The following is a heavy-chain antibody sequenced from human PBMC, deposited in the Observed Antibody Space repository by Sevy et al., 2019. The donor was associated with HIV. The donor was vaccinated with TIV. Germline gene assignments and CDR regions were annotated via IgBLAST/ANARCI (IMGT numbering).Heavy chain of an antibody. Sequence: GGSLRLSCAASGFTFSSYSMNWVRQAPGKGLEWVSYISSSSSTIYYADSVKVRFTISRDNAKSSLYLQMNSLGDEDTAVYYCARAESLWFGAGFDYWGQGTLVTVSS. V-gene: IGHV3-48*02. J-gene: IGHJ4*02. D-gene: IGHD3-10*01. CDR1: GFTFSSYS. CDR3: ARAESLWFGAGFDY. CDR2: ISSSSSTI.